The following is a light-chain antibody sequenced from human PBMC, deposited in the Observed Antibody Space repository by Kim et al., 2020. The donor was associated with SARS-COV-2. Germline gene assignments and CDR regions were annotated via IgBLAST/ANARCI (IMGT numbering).Light chain of an antibody. V-gene: IGLV3-27*01. CDR1: VLPKLY. J-gene: IGLJ2*01. Sequence: SYELSQPSSVSVSPGQTATITCSGDVLPKLYTRWFQKKPGQAPVVVIYRDTERPSGTPERFSASTSRTTVTLTISGAQVEDEAEYYCYSATDNNEVIFGGGTKVTVL. CDR2: RDT. CDR3: YSATDNNEVI.